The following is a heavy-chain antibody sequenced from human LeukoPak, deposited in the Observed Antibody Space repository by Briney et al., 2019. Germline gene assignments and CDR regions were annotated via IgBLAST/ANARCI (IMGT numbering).Heavy chain of an antibody. J-gene: IGHJ4*02. CDR1: GYTFSGYY. CDR2: INPNSGGT. D-gene: IGHD1-1*01. Sequence: ASVKVSCKASGYTFSGYYLRWVRQAPGQGLEWMGWINPNSGGTDYAHKFQGRVTMTRDTSISTAYMELSRLRSDDTAVYYCARGPGQLELTDFDYWGQGTLVTVSS. V-gene: IGHV1-2*07. CDR3: ARGPGQLELTDFDY.